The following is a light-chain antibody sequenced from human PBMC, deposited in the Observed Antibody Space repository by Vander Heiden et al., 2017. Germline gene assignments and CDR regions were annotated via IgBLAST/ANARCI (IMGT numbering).Light chain of an antibody. CDR3: QVWDSSNDHVL. J-gene: IGLJ2*01. CDR1: NIGSKS. CDR2: DDR. V-gene: IGLV3-21*02. Sequence: SSVLPHPPSLSVPPGQTARITCGGNNIGSKSVHWYQQKPGQAPFLVIYDDRDRPSGIPERFSGSNSGNTATLTISRVEAGDEADYYCQVWDSSNDHVLFGGGTKLTVL.